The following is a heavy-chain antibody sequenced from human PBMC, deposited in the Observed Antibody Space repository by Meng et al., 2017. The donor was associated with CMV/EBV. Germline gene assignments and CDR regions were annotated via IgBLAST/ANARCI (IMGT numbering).Heavy chain of an antibody. Sequence: QRHLRRWGLELVNLRDPLSLLVSVSGGSSSCRSYYRGWIRPPPVKVLWWSVSIYYSGSTYYNPSLKRRVTISVDTSKNQFSLKLSSVTAADTAVYYCARGVVTMIVVYDPWGQGTLVTVSS. V-gene: IGHV4-39*07. D-gene: IGHD3-22*01. J-gene: IGHJ5*02. CDR3: ARGVVTMIVVYDP. CDR1: GGSSSCRSYY. CDR2: IYYSGST.